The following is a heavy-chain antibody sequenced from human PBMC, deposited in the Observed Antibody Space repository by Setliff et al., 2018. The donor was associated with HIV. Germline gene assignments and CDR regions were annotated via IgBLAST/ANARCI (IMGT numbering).Heavy chain of an antibody. D-gene: IGHD4-17*01. CDR2: FSSSSSYI. CDR3: ASLSSPSLTVTTNDY. Sequence: TGGSLRLSCAASGFTFSSYSMNWVRQAPGEGLEWVSSFSSSSSYIYYADSVKGRFTISRDNAKNSLYLQMNSLRAEDTAVYYCASLSSPSLTVTTNDYWGQGTLVTVSS. V-gene: IGHV3-21*01. J-gene: IGHJ4*02. CDR1: GFTFSSYS.